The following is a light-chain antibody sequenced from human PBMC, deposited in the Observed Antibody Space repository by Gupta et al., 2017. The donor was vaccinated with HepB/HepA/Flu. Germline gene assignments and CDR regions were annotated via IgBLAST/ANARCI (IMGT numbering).Light chain of an antibody. CDR3: QRENYWHKT. CDR1: QSVTSN. J-gene: IGKJ4*01. V-gene: IGKV3-15*01. Sequence: ENVMTQSPATLSVSPGERATLSCRASQSVTSNLAWYQQKPGQAPRLLIYAASTRVAGSPDRSRGSGSGTEFTLTISIRQSQPFAVSYCQRENYWHKTFGGEIKVEI. CDR2: AAS.